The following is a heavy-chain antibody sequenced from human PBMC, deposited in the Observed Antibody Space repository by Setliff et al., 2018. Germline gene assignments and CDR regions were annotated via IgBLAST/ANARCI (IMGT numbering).Heavy chain of an antibody. CDR3: ARGDYFSYYMDV. CDR1: GDSVSSSRFY. J-gene: IGHJ6*03. CDR2: VYYSGNT. Sequence: LETLSLTCTVSGDSVSSSRFYWAWIRQPPGKGLEWIGNVYYSGNTYSNPSLKSRLTMSINTSKKQFSLTMNPMTAADTAVYYCARGDYFSYYMDVWGKGTTVTVSS. V-gene: IGHV4-39*07.